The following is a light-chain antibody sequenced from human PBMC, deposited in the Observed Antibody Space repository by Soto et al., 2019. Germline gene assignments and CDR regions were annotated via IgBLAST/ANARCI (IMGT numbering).Light chain of an antibody. J-gene: IGKJ3*01. Sequence: EMVLTQSPGTLSLSPGERATLSCRASQSVSSSYFAWYQQKPGQPPRLLIDVASSKGTGIPDKFSGNGSGTDIPQTISRLENDDLAVYYCQQYYRSPCTFGPGTKVDIK. CDR3: QQYYRSPCT. CDR1: QSVSSSY. V-gene: IGKV3-20*01. CDR2: VAS.